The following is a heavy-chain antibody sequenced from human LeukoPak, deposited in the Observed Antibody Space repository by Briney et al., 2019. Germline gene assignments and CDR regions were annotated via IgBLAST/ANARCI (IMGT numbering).Heavy chain of an antibody. CDR3: ARRDSSSSVYYYYGMDV. CDR2: INPNSGGT. D-gene: IGHD6-6*01. CDR1: GYTFTGYY. V-gene: IGHV1-2*02. Sequence: ASVKVSCKASGYTFTGYYMHWVRQAPGQGLEWMGWINPNSGGTNYAQKFQGRVTMTRDTSISTAYMELSRLRSDDTAVYYCARRDSSSSVYYYYGMDVWGQGTTVTVSS. J-gene: IGHJ6*02.